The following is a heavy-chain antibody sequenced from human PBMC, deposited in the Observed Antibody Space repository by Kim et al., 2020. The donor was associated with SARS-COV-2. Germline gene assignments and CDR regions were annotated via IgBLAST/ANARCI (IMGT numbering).Heavy chain of an antibody. V-gene: IGHV4-39*01. D-gene: IGHD3-22*01. J-gene: IGHJ4*02. CDR1: GGSISSSSYY. CDR2: IYYSGST. Sequence: SETLSLTCTVSGGSISSSSYYWGWIRQPPGKGLEWIGSIYYSGSTYYNPSLKSRVTISVDTSKNQFSLKLSSVTAADTAVYYCAGGSTYYYDSSGKGLGYWGQGTLVTVSS. CDR3: AGGSTYYYDSSGKGLGY.